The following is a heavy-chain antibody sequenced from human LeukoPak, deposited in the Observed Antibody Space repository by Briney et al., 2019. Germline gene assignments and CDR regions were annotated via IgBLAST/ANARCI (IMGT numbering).Heavy chain of an antibody. V-gene: IGHV3-30*02. CDR1: GFTFSNYG. Sequence: GGSLTLSCAASGFTFSNYGMNWVRQAPGKGLEWLTFIRCDGTNTYYRDSVKGRFTISRDNSKNTLFLQMHGLRPEDTAVYYCAPEATNVAGSRGQGTLVTVSS. J-gene: IGHJ4*02. D-gene: IGHD1-1*01. CDR3: APEATNVAGS. CDR2: IRCDGTNT.